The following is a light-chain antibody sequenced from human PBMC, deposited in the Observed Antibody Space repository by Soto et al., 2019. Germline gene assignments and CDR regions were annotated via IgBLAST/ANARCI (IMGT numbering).Light chain of an antibody. V-gene: IGLV1-44*01. CDR3: AAWDDSLNVYV. Sequence: QSVLTQPPSASGTPGQRVTISCSGTSSNIASNTVNWYQQFPGTAPKLLIYSTDQRPSGVPDRFSGSKSGTSASLAISGLQSEDEAEYYCAAWDDSLNVYVFGTGTKLTVL. CDR1: SSNIASNT. CDR2: STD. J-gene: IGLJ1*01.